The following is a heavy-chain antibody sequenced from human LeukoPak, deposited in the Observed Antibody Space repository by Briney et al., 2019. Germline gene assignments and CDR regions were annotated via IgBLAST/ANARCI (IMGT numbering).Heavy chain of an antibody. Sequence: ASVKVSCKASGYTFTTYGISWVRQAPGQGLEWLGRISVYNGNTNYAQKLQGRVTMNTDTSTRTGYMELRSLRSDDTAVYYCARMILLLGDVLTVPPRGFDYWGQGTLVTVSS. CDR2: ISVYNGNT. CDR3: ARMILLLGDVLTVPPRGFDY. CDR1: GYTFTTYG. D-gene: IGHD3-9*01. J-gene: IGHJ4*02. V-gene: IGHV1-18*01.